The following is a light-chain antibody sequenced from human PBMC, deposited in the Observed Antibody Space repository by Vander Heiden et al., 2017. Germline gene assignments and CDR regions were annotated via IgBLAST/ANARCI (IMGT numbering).Light chain of an antibody. CDR3: QQYSSSPYT. V-gene: IGKV3-20*01. CDR1: QSVSSSY. CDR2: GAS. Sequence: EIVLTQSPGTLSLSPGDRATLSCRASQSVSSSYLAWYQQKPGQAPRLLIYGASSRATGIPDRFSGSGSGTDFTLTISRLEPEDFAVYYCQQYSSSPYTFGQGTKLEIK. J-gene: IGKJ2*01.